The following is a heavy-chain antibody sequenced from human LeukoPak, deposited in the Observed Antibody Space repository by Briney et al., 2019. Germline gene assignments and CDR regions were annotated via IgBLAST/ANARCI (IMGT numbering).Heavy chain of an antibody. V-gene: IGHV3-43*01. Sequence: GGSLRLSCAASGFTFDDYTMHWVRQAPGKGLEWVSLISWDGGSTYYADSVKGRFTISRDNSKNSLYLRMNSLRTEDTALYYCAKDISHYYYGMDVWGQGTTVTVSS. CDR3: AKDISHYYYGMDV. CDR1: GFTFDDYT. CDR2: ISWDGGST. J-gene: IGHJ6*02.